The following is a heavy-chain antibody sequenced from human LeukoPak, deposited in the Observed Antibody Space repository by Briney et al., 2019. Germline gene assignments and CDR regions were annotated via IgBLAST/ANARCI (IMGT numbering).Heavy chain of an antibody. D-gene: IGHD2-2*01. Sequence: ASVKVSCKASGYTFTSYDINWVRQATGQGLEWMGWMNPNSGNTGYAQKFQGRVTITADKSTSTAYMELSSLRSEDTAVYYCARDGVVVPAAIGPYWFDPWGQGTLVTVSS. CDR1: GYTFTSYD. CDR3: ARDGVVVPAAIGPYWFDP. CDR2: MNPNSGNT. J-gene: IGHJ5*02. V-gene: IGHV1-8*01.